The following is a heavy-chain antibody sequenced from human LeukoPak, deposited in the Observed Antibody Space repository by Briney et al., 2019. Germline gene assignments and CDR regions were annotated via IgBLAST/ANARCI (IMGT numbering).Heavy chain of an antibody. CDR2: INHSGYT. V-gene: IGHV4-34*01. CDR3: TRVTTGHDY. J-gene: IGHJ4*02. CDR1: GVSFNDYY. Sequence: SETLSLTCAVSGVSFNDYYWSWVRQTPGRGLEWIGEINHSGYTNDSPSLKSRVTLSIDTSRKQFSLNLRSVTVADTGIYYCTRVTTGHDYWGQGTLVTVSS. D-gene: IGHD4-17*01.